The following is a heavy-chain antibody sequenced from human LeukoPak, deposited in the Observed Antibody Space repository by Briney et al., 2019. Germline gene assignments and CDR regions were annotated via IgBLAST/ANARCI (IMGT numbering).Heavy chain of an antibody. CDR2: IIPILGIA. D-gene: IGHD3-10*01. CDR1: GGTFSSYA. Sequence: PKASVKVSCKASGGTFSSYAISWVRQAPGQGLEWMGRIIPILGIANYAQKFQGRVTITADRSTSTAYMELRSLRSEDTAVYYCARDMDVGFGELVDYWGQGTLVTVSS. V-gene: IGHV1-69*04. CDR3: ARDMDVGFGELVDY. J-gene: IGHJ4*02.